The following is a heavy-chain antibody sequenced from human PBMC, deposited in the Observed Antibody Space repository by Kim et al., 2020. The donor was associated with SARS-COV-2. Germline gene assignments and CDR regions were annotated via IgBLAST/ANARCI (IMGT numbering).Heavy chain of an antibody. J-gene: IGHJ5*02. CDR3: AKDLSGWRFDP. V-gene: IGHV3-23*01. D-gene: IGHD2-15*01. CDR2: T. Sequence: TSYEDSVKGRFTISRDDFKNTLYLQMNSLRADDTAVYYCAKDLSGWRFDPWGQGTLVTVSS.